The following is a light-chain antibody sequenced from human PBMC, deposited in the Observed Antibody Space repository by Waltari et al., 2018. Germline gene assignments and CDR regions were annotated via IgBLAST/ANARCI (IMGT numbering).Light chain of an antibody. CDR1: QVIGRY. CDR2: STS. Sequence: AIQMTQSPPSLSASVGDRVTITCRASQVIGRYLNWYQQKSGKPPKLLIYSTSNLQSGVPSRFSGSGSGTIFTLTISSLQPEDFATYFCLQDYSYPLIFGPGTKVEI. CDR3: LQDYSYPLI. V-gene: IGKV1-6*01. J-gene: IGKJ3*01.